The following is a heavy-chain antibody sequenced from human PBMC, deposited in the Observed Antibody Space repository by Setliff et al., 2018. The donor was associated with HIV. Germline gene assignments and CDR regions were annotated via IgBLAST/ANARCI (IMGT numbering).Heavy chain of an antibody. CDR1: GYNFAKFW. V-gene: IGHV5-51*01. CDR3: ARHGGYNPLDY. J-gene: IGHJ4*02. CDR2: IYPGDSEA. D-gene: IGHD5-12*01. Sequence: GESLKISCQASGYNFAKFWIGWVRQMPGKGLEWMGIIYPGDSEARYSPSFQGQVTISADKSISTAYLQWSSLKASDTAMYYCARHGGYNPLDYWGQGTLVTVSS.